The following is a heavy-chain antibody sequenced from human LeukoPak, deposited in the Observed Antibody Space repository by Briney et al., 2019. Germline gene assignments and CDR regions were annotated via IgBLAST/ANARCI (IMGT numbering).Heavy chain of an antibody. Sequence: SETLSLTCAVYGGSFSGFYWSWIRQPPGKGLEWIGEINHSESTNYNPSLKSRVTISVDTSKNQFSLKLSAVTAADTAVYYCARARCSSGSCYSRFVGVLDIWGQGTMVTVSS. J-gene: IGHJ3*02. V-gene: IGHV4-34*01. CDR3: ARARCSSGSCYSRFVGVLDI. D-gene: IGHD2-2*02. CDR2: INHSEST. CDR1: GGSFSGFY.